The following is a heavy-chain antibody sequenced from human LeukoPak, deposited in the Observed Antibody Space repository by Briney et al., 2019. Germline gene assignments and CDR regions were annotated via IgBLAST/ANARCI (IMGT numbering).Heavy chain of an antibody. Sequence: SETLSLTCTVSGGSISSYYWSWIRQPPGKGLEWIGYIYYSGSTNYNPSLKSRVTISVDTSKNQFSLKLSSVTAADTAVYYYARFPSPLGYFDLWGRGTLVTVSS. CDR3: ARFPSPLGYFDL. CDR1: GGSISSYY. V-gene: IGHV4-59*01. J-gene: IGHJ2*01. CDR2: IYYSGST.